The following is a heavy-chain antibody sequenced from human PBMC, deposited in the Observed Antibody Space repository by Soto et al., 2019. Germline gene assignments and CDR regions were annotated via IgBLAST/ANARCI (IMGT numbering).Heavy chain of an antibody. CDR2: IYYSGST. CDR3: ARDSNSVGATYFDY. D-gene: IGHD1-26*01. V-gene: IGHV4-59*01. CDR1: GGSIVSYY. Sequence: PSETLSLTCTVSGGSIVSYYCSCVRHPPLKGLEWIGYIYYSGSTNYNPSLKSRVTISVDTSKNQFSLKLSSVTAADTAVYYCARDSNSVGATYFDYWGQGTLVTVSS. J-gene: IGHJ4*02.